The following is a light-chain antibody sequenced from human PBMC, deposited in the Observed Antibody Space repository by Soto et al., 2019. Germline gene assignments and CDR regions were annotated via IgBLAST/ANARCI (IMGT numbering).Light chain of an antibody. V-gene: IGKV1-5*03. CDR1: QTISSW. CDR2: KAS. J-gene: IGKJ1*01. Sequence: DIQMTQSPSTLSGSVGDRVTITCRASQTISSWLAWYQQKPGKAPKLLIYKASTLKSGLPSRFSGSGSGTEFTLTISSLQPDDFATYYCQHYNSYSAAFGQGTKVELK. CDR3: QHYNSYSAA.